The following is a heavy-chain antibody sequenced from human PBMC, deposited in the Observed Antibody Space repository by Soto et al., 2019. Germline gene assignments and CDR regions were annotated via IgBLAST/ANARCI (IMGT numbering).Heavy chain of an antibody. CDR3: AKGPTVFGAVISFDYYYGMYV. J-gene: IGHJ6*02. CDR1: GFTVRTSA. CDR2: ISGSGAGT. D-gene: IGHD3-3*01. V-gene: IGHV3-23*01. Sequence: GGSLRLSCAASGFTVRTSAMSWVRQAPGRGLEWVSGISGSGAGTYYADSVKGRFTISRDNSKNTLYLQMSGLRAQDAAVYYCAKGPTVFGAVISFDYYYGMYVWGQGTPVTVSS.